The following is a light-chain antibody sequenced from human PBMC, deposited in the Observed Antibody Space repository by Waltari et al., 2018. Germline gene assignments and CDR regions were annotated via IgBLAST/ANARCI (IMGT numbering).Light chain of an antibody. V-gene: IGKV1-12*01. J-gene: IGKJ1*01. CDR2: DAS. Sequence: DIQMTQSPSSVSASVGDRVTITCRASQGISTRLAWYQQQPGKAPRLLIYDASSLQSGVPSRFSGSGSGTDFTLTISSLQPEDFATYSCQQGNSFPPTFGQGTKVEI. CDR3: QQGNSFPPT. CDR1: QGISTR.